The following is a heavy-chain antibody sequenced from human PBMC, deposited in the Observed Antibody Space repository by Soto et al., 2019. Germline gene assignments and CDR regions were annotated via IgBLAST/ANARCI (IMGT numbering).Heavy chain of an antibody. CDR1: GGSFSGYY. J-gene: IGHJ6*02. CDR2: INHSGST. Sequence: PSETLSLTCAVYGGSFSGYYGSGIRQPPGKGLEWIGEINHSGSTNYNPSLKSLVTISVDTSKNQFSLKLSSVTAADTAVYYCARLRNWGSSWYPGGGYYYYGMEVWGQGTTVTVSS. V-gene: IGHV4-34*01. CDR3: ARLRNWGSSWYPGGGYYYYGMEV. D-gene: IGHD6-13*01.